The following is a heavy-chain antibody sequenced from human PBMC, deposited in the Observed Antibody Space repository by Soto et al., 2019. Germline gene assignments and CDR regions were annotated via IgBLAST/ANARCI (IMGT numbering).Heavy chain of an antibody. J-gene: IGHJ6*04. Sequence: ASVKVSCKASGYTFTSYGISWVRQATGQGLEWMGWMNPNSGNTGYAQKFQGRVTMTRNTSISTAYMELSSLRSEDTAVYYCARVLKDFWSGYFVSVGMDVWGKGTTVTVSS. D-gene: IGHD3-3*01. CDR1: GYTFTSYG. V-gene: IGHV1-8*02. CDR2: MNPNSGNT. CDR3: ARVLKDFWSGYFVSVGMDV.